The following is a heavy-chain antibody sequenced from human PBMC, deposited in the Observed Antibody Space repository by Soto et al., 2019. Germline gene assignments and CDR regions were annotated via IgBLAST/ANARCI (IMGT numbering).Heavy chain of an antibody. CDR2: IYYSGST. CDR1: GGSISSGNYY. D-gene: IGHD3-22*01. Sequence: QVQLQESGPGLVKPSQTLSLTCTVSGGSISSGNYYWSWIRQHPGKGLGWIGYIYYSGSTYYNPSLKSRVTISVDTSKNQFSLQLSSVTVADTAVYYCARHNYDSSGTAVDVWGQGTTVTVSS. CDR3: ARHNYDSSGTAVDV. J-gene: IGHJ6*02. V-gene: IGHV4-31*03.